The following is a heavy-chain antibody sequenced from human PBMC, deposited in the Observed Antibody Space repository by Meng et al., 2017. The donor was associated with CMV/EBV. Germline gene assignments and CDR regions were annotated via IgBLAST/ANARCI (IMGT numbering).Heavy chain of an antibody. CDR2: IVVGSGNT. Sequence: SVKVSCKASGFTFTSSAVQWVRQARGQRLEWIGWIVVGSGNTNYAQKFQERVTITRDMATSTAYMELSSLRSEDTAVYYCARDQATRFLEWFPPYYYYGMDVWGQGTTVTVSS. V-gene: IGHV1-58*01. J-gene: IGHJ6*02. CDR3: ARDQATRFLEWFPPYYYYGMDV. CDR1: GFTFTSSA. D-gene: IGHD3-3*01.